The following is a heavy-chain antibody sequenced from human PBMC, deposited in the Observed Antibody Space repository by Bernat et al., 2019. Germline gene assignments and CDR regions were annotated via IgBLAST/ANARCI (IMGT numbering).Heavy chain of an antibody. CDR2: IWFDGSNK. D-gene: IGHD3-10*01. Sequence: QVQLVESGGGVVQPGRSLRLSCAASGFTFSSYGLHWVRQAPGKGLVWVAVIWFDGSNKYYADSVKGRFTISRDNSKNTLYLQMNSLRAEETGVYYCARDEVIRTRTVDYWGQGTLVTVSS. CDR1: GFTFSSYG. J-gene: IGHJ4*02. V-gene: IGHV3-33*01. CDR3: ARDEVIRTRTVDY.